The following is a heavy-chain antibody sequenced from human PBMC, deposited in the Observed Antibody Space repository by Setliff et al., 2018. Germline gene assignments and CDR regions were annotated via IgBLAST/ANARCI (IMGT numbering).Heavy chain of an antibody. CDR1: GGSISSGGYY. Sequence: PSETLPLTCTVSGGSISSGGYYWSWIRQHPGKGLEWIGYIYYSGSTSYYNPSLKSRVTISVDTSKNQFSLKLSSVTAADTAVYYCARGRAGHSGHWGQGTLVTVPS. J-gene: IGHJ4*02. V-gene: IGHV4-31*03. D-gene: IGHD6-19*01. CDR2: IYYSGSTS. CDR3: ARGRAGHSGH.